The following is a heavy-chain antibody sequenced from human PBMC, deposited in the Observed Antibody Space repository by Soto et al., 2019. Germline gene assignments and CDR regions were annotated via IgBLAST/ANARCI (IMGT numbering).Heavy chain of an antibody. CDR1: GYSISSGYY. CDR3: ARAGIVVVPAALRDMSAFDI. D-gene: IGHD2-2*01. V-gene: IGHV4-38-2*01. CDR2: IYHSGST. J-gene: IGHJ3*02. Sequence: SETLSLTCAVSGYSISSGYYWGWIRQPPGKGLEWIGSIYHSGSTYYNPSLKSRVTISVDTSKNQFSLKLSSVTAADTAVYYCARAGIVVVPAALRDMSAFDIWGQGTMVTVS.